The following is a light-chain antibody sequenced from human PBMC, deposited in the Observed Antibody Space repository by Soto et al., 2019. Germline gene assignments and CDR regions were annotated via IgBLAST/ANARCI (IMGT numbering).Light chain of an antibody. CDR2: DVN. J-gene: IGLJ1*01. Sequence: QSVLTQPASLSGSLGQSITISCTGTSSDVGAYNHVSWYQQHPGKAPKLMIYDVNNRPSGVSNRFSGSKSGNTASLTISGLQAEDEPDYYCSSYTTTSTLYVFGIGTQLTVL. CDR3: SSYTTTSTLYV. V-gene: IGLV2-14*03. CDR1: SSDVGAYNH.